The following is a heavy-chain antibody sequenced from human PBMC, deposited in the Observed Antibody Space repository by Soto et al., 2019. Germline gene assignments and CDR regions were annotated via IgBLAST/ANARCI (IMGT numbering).Heavy chain of an antibody. CDR3: AKGRFCSGGSCYTDY. J-gene: IGHJ4*02. CDR2: ISGSDGST. CDR1: GFIFSSYA. Sequence: GGSLRLSCAASGFIFSSYAMSWVRQAPGKGLEWVSSISGSDGSTYYADSVKGRFTISRDNSKNTLSLQMNSLRVEDTAVYYCAKGRFCSGGSCYTDYWGQGTLVTVSS. V-gene: IGHV3-23*01. D-gene: IGHD2-15*01.